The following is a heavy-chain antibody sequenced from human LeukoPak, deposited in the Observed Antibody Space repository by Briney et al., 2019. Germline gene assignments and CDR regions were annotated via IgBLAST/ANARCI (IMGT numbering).Heavy chain of an antibody. CDR2: ISGSGGST. D-gene: IGHD3-9*01. CDR3: AKVPRDDWIILGYFDY. J-gene: IGHJ4*02. V-gene: IGHV3-23*01. Sequence: GGSLRLSCAASGFTFSSYAMSWVRQAPGKGLEWVSAISGSGGSTYYADSVKGRFTISRDNSKNTLYLQMNSLRAEDTAVYYCAKVPRDDWIILGYFDYWGQGTLVTVSS. CDR1: GFTFSSYA.